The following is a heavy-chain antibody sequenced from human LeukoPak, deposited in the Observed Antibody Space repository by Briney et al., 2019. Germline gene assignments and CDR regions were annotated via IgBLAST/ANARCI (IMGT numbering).Heavy chain of an antibody. V-gene: IGHV3-74*01. CDR1: GFTFSSYW. CDR2: INSDGSTT. Sequence: GGSLRLSSAASGFTFSSYWMHWVRHAPRKGLVWVSRINSDGSTTTYADSVKGRFTISRDNAKNTLYLQMNSLRAEDTAVYFCASRGATSGLGYWGQGTLVTVSS. J-gene: IGHJ4*02. CDR3: ASRGATSGLGY.